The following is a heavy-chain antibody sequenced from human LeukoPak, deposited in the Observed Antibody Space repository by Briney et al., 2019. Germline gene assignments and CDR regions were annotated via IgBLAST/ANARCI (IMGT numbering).Heavy chain of an antibody. D-gene: IGHD6-19*01. V-gene: IGHV4-61*01. J-gene: IGHJ5*02. CDR2: IYNSGST. CDR3: ARGRDIAVA. CDR1: GGSVSSGSYY. Sequence: SETLSLTCTVSGGSVSSGSYYWSWIRQPPGKGLEWIGYIYNSGSTKYNPSLKSRVIISVDTSKNQFSLDLSSVTAADTAVYYCARGRDIAVAWGQGTLVIVSS.